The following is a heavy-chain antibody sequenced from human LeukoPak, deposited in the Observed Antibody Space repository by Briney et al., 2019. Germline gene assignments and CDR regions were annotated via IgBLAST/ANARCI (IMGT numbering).Heavy chain of an antibody. Sequence: GGSLRLSCAASGFTFSNYWMNWVRQAPGKGLVWVSRIKYDGSTTYYADSVKGRFTISRDNAKNTPYLQMNSLRAEDTAIYYCAKSDWFDPWGQGTLVTVSS. CDR1: GFTFSNYW. J-gene: IGHJ5*02. CDR2: IKYDGSTT. V-gene: IGHV3-74*01. CDR3: AKSDWFDP.